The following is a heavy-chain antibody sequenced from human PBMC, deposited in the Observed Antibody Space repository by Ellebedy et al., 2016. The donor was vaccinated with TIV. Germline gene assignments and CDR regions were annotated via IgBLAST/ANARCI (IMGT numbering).Heavy chain of an antibody. D-gene: IGHD6-6*01. CDR1: SGHY. J-gene: IGHJ6*02. CDR2: IYYSGST. V-gene: IGHV4-39*01. Sequence: SGHYMSWIRQPPGKGLEWIGSIYYSGSTYYNPSLKSRVTISVDTSKNQFSLKLSSVTAADTALYYCARLAYSSSSRDYYYGMDVWGQGTTVTVSS. CDR3: ARLAYSSSSRDYYYGMDV.